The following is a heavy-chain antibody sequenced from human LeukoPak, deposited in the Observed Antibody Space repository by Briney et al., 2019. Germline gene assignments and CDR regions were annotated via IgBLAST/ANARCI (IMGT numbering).Heavy chain of an antibody. V-gene: IGHV3-74*01. CDR2: INTDGSTT. Sequence: PGGSLRLSCAASGFTFSNDWMHWVRQAPGNGLVWVSRINTDGSTTTYADSVKGRFTSSRDNAKNTLYLQMNSLRVEDTAVYYCARGRGGSYHYWGQGTLVTVSS. D-gene: IGHD1-26*01. J-gene: IGHJ4*02. CDR3: ARGRGGSYHY. CDR1: GFTFSNDW.